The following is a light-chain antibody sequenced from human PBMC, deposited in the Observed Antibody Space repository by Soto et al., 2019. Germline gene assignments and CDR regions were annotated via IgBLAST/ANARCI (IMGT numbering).Light chain of an antibody. Sequence: QPVLTQSPSASASLGASVKLTCTLSSGHSSYAIAWHQQQPEKGPRYLMKLNSDGSHSKWDGIPDRFSGSSSGAERYLTISSLQSEDEADYYCQTWGTGIPWVFGGGTQLTVL. J-gene: IGLJ3*02. CDR2: LNSDGSH. CDR1: SGHSSYA. V-gene: IGLV4-69*01. CDR3: QTWGTGIPWV.